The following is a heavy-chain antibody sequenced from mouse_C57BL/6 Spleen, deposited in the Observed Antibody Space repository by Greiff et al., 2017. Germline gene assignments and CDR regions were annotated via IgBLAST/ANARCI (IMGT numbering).Heavy chain of an antibody. V-gene: IGHV3-6*01. Sequence: EVQLQQSGPGLVKPSQSLSLTCSVTGYSITSGYSWNWIRQFPGNKLEWMGYISYDGSNNYNPSLKNRISITRDTSKNQFFLKLNSVTTEDTATYYCARDYYGSLDYWGQGTTLTVSS. CDR2: ISYDGSN. D-gene: IGHD1-1*01. CDR1: GYSITSGYS. CDR3: ARDYYGSLDY. J-gene: IGHJ2*01.